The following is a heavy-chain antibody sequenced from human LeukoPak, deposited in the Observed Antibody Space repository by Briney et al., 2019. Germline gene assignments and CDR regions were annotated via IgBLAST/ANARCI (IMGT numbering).Heavy chain of an antibody. D-gene: IGHD3-10*01. J-gene: IGHJ6*02. CDR2: IYHSGST. CDR3: ARVRKNRGVPYYYYGMDV. CDR1: GGSISSSNW. V-gene: IGHV4-4*02. Sequence: SGTLSLTCAVSGGSISSSNWWSWVRQPPGKGLEWIGEIYHSGSTNYNPSLKSRVTISVDKSKNQFSLKLSSVTAADTAVYYCARVRKNRGVPYYYYGMDVWGQGTTVTVSS.